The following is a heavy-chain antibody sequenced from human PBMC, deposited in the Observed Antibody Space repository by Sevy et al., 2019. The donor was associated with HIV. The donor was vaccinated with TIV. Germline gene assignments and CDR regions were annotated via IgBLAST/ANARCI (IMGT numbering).Heavy chain of an antibody. D-gene: IGHD6-19*01. V-gene: IGHV3-33*01. CDR3: ARESGSDWYLDY. J-gene: IGHJ4*02. CDR2: IGYDGSNK. CDR1: GFTFSTYD. Sequence: GGSLRLSCAASGFTFSTYDIHWVRQAPGKGLEWVAAVIGYDGSNKYYADSVKGRFTIPRDNSKNRLYLQMNSLRAGDTAVYYCARESGSDWYLDYWGQGTLVTVSS.